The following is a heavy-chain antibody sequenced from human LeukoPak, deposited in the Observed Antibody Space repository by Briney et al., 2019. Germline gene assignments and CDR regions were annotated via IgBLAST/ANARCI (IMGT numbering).Heavy chain of an antibody. CDR1: GFTFSDYY. D-gene: IGHD6-19*01. Sequence: GGSLRLSCAASGFTFSDYYMSWIRQAPGKGLEWVSYISSSGSTIYYADSVKGRFTISRDNAKNTLYLQMNSLRAEDTAVYYCARETGYSSGWYSYYYYGMDVWGQGTTVTVSS. CDR3: ARETGYSSGWYSYYYYGMDV. V-gene: IGHV3-11*04. J-gene: IGHJ6*02. CDR2: ISSSGSTI.